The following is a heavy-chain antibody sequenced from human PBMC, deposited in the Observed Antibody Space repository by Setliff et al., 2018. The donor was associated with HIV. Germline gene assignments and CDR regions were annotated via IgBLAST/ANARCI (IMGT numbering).Heavy chain of an antibody. CDR2: VKQDGSEK. V-gene: IGHV3-7*01. CDR1: GFTFSSYW. D-gene: IGHD6-19*01. J-gene: IGHJ4*02. CDR3: TKNLYRSPWSPLDY. Sequence: GGSLRLSCAASGFTFSSYWMSWVRQAPGKGLEWVANVKQDGSEKYYADSVKGRFTISRDNSKNTLYLQMNSLRAEDTAVYYCTKNLYRSPWSPLDYWGQGTLVTVSS.